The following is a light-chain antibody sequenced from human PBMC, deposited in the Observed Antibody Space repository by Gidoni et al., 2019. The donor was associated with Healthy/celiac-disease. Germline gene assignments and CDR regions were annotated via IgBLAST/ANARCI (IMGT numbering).Light chain of an antibody. V-gene: IGKV1-39*01. CDR3: QQSYSIPGT. Sequence: DIQLTQSPSSLSASVGDRVTITCRESQSISSYLNWYQQKPGKAPKLLIYAASSLQSGVPSRFSGSGSGTDFTLTISSLQPEDFATYYCQQSYSIPGTFGQGTKVEIK. J-gene: IGKJ1*01. CDR1: QSISSY. CDR2: AAS.